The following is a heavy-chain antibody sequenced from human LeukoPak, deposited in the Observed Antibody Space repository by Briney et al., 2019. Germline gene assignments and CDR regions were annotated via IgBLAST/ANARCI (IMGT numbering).Heavy chain of an antibody. V-gene: IGHV4-39*01. Sequence: SETLSLTCTVSGGSISSSSYYWGWIRQPPGKGLEWIGSIYYSGSTYYNPSLKSRVTISVDTSKNQFSLKLSSVTAADTAVYYCATPGGIAVAGPFDYWGQGTLVTVSS. D-gene: IGHD6-19*01. CDR1: GGSISSSSYY. CDR2: IYYSGST. CDR3: ATPGGIAVAGPFDY. J-gene: IGHJ4*02.